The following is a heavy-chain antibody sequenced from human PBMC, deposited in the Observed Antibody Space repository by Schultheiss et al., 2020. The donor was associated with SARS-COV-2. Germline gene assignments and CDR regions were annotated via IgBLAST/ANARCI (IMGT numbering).Heavy chain of an antibody. V-gene: IGHV4-39*01. CDR2: ISYTGST. J-gene: IGHJ4*02. CDR3: AGDDGTSTWYYY. CDR1: GDSMTGRNYY. Sequence: SQTLSLTCNVSGDSMTGRNYYWGWIRQPPGKGLEWIGSISYTGSTYYNPSLKSRVTVSVDTSKSQFSLKLSSVTAADTAVYFCAGDDGTSTWYYYWGQGSLVTVSS. D-gene: IGHD1-14*01.